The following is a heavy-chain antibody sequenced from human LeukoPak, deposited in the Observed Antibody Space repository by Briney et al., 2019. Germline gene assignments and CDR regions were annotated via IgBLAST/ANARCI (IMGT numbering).Heavy chain of an antibody. J-gene: IGHJ4*02. CDR3: ARGGSGSYYGWDGGWYFDY. Sequence: GESLKISCKGSGYSFTSYWIGWVRPMPGKGLEWMGIIYPGDSDTRYSPSFQGQVTISADKSISTAYLQWSSLKASDTAMYYCARGGSGSYYGWDGGWYFDYWGQGTLVTVSS. V-gene: IGHV5-51*01. CDR2: IYPGDSDT. D-gene: IGHD1-26*01. CDR1: GYSFTSYW.